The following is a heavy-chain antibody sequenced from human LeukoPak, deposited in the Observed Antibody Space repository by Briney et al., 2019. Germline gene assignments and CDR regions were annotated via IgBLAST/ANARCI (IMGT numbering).Heavy chain of an antibody. CDR2: ISGSGGST. V-gene: IGHV3-23*01. Sequence: GGSLRLSCAASGFTFSDYYMSWIRQAPGKGLEWVSAISGSGGSTYYADSVKGRFTISRDNSKNTLYLQMNSLRAEDTAVYYCAKDDSTVAGTFDYWGQGTLVTVSS. D-gene: IGHD6-19*01. J-gene: IGHJ4*02. CDR1: GFTFSDYY. CDR3: AKDDSTVAGTFDY.